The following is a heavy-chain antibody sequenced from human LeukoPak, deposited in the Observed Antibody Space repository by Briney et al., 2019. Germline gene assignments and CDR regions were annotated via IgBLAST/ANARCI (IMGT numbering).Heavy chain of an antibody. CDR3: ARQHGYCSRTSCYNWFDP. CDR1: GSSITSYM. Sequence: PGASLKFSCKGSGSSITSYMLSRVRHMPGKGLEWMGRIDPSDSYTNYSPSLQGHVTISADKSISTAYLQRSSLKASDTAMYYCARQHGYCSRTSCYNWFDPWGQGTLVTVSS. CDR2: IDPSDSYT. J-gene: IGHJ5*02. D-gene: IGHD2-2*03. V-gene: IGHV5-10-1*01.